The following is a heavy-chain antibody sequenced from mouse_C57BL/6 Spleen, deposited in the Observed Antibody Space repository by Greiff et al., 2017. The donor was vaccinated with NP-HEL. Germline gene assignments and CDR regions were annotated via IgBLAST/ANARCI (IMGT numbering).Heavy chain of an antibody. CDR2: IDPSDSET. J-gene: IGHJ1*03. Sequence: VQLQQSGAELVRPGSSVKLSCKASGYTFTSYWMHWVKQRPIQGLEWIGNIDPSDSETHYNQKFKDKATLTVDKSSSTAYMQLSSLTSEDSAVYYCVRYGSSYRYFDVWGTGTTVTVSS. V-gene: IGHV1-52*01. D-gene: IGHD1-1*01. CDR1: GYTFTSYW. CDR3: VRYGSSYRYFDV.